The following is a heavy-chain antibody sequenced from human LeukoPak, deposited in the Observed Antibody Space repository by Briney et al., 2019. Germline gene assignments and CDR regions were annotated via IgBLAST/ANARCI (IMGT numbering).Heavy chain of an antibody. CDR3: GRRVAAVGFNYYGLDV. CDR2: IYPGDSDT. D-gene: IGHD6-13*01. V-gene: IGHV5-51*01. J-gene: IGHJ6*02. CDR1: GYSFSNFW. Sequence: GESLKISCKGSGYSFSNFWIGWVRQMPGKGLEWMGIIYPGDSDTGYSPSFQGQVTISVDKSNSTAYLQWSSLEASDTAIYYCGRRVAAVGFNYYGLDVWGQGTTVTVSS.